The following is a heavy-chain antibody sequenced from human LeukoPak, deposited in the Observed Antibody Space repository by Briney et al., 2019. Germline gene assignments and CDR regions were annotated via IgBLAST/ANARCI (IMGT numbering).Heavy chain of an antibody. CDR1: AFSLNAYN. D-gene: IGHD4-11*01. Sequence: GGSLRLSCAASAFSLNAYNMNWVRQAPGKGLEWVSSISYTGTYIYYADSVKGRFTISRDNAQNSLYLQMNSLRAEDTAVYYCARAQMTTVSYYYYYYMDVWGKGTTVTVSS. CDR2: ISYTGTYI. V-gene: IGHV3-21*01. J-gene: IGHJ6*03. CDR3: ARAQMTTVSYYYYYYMDV.